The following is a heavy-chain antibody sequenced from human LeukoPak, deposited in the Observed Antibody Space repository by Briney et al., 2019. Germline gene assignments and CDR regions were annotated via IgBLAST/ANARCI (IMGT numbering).Heavy chain of an antibody. CDR1: GYTFTDYF. J-gene: IGHJ3*02. Sequence: GASVKVSFTASGYTFTDYFIHWVRQVPGQGLEWMGWIGPESGDTSYSQKFQGRVTVTRDTSISTAYMDLSRLRFDDTAVYYCGRNRLGKALDIWGQGTMVTVSS. CDR3: GRNRLGKALDI. D-gene: IGHD7-27*01. CDR2: IGPESGDT. V-gene: IGHV1-2*02.